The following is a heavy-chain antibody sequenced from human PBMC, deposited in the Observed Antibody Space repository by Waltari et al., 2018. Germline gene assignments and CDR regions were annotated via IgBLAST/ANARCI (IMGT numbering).Heavy chain of an antibody. D-gene: IGHD3-16*02. CDR1: GGSISSYY. V-gene: IGHV4-59*01. CDR3: ARENRGSYYYYMDV. J-gene: IGHJ6*03. Sequence: QVQLQESGPGLVKPSETLSLTCTVSGGSISSYYWSWIRQPPGKGLEWIGYIYYSGSTNNNPSLKSRVTISVDTSKNQFSLKLSSVTAADTAVYYCARENRGSYYYYMDVWGKGTTVTVSS. CDR2: IYYSGST.